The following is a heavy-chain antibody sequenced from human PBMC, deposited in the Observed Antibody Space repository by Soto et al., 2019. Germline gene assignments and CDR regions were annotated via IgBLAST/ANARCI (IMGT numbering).Heavy chain of an antibody. CDR2: SSATGAGT. CDR3: AKDRRAGGNYGFYSDF. Sequence: EVQLLESGGGLVQPGGSLRLSCAASGFTFSSYGMTWVRQAPGKGLEWVSFSSATGAGTYYADSVKGRFTISRDNSKNTLYLQMLSLRADDTAVYYCAKDRRAGGNYGFYSDFWGQGALVIVSS. J-gene: IGHJ4*02. D-gene: IGHD1-7*01. CDR1: GFTFSSYG. V-gene: IGHV3-23*01.